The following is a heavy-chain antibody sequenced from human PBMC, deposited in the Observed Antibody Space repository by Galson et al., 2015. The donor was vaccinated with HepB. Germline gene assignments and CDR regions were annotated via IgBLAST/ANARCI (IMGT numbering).Heavy chain of an antibody. V-gene: IGHV3-30*04. CDR3: ARDIAAAGKGALVY. Sequence: SLRFSCAASGFTFSSYAMHWVRQAPGKGLEWVAIISYDGSNKYYADSVKGRFTISRDNSKNTLYLQMNSLRAEDTAVYYCARDIAAAGKGALVYWGQGTLVTVSS. D-gene: IGHD6-13*01. CDR2: ISYDGSNK. CDR1: GFTFSSYA. J-gene: IGHJ4*02.